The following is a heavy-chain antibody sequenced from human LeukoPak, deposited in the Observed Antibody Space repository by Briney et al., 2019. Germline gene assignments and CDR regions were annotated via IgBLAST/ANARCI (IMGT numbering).Heavy chain of an antibody. CDR1: GFTFSSYG. CDR3: ARGPLYSSSWYGVDY. D-gene: IGHD6-13*01. J-gene: IGHJ4*02. CDR2: IRYGGSNK. Sequence: PGGSLRLSCAASGFTFSSYGMHWVRQAPGKGLEWVAVIRYGGSNKYYADSVKGRFTISRDNSKNTLYLQMNSLRAEDTAVYYCARGPLYSSSWYGVDYWGQGTLVTVSS. V-gene: IGHV3-33*01.